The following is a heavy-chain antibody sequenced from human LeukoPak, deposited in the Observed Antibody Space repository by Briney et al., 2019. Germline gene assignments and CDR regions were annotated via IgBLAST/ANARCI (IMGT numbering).Heavy chain of an antibody. CDR1: GGSFSGYY. Sequence: ASETLSLTCAVYGGSFSGYYWSWIRQPPGKGLEWIGEINHSGSTNYNPSLKSRVTISVDTSKNQFSLKLSSVTAADTAVYYCATLSRGWYHRHTGVDYWGQGTLVTVSS. CDR2: INHSGST. D-gene: IGHD6-19*01. J-gene: IGHJ4*02. V-gene: IGHV4-34*01. CDR3: ATLSRGWYHRHTGVDY.